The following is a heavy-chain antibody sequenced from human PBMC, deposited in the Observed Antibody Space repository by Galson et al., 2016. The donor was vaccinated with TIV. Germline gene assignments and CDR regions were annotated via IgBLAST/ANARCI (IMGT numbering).Heavy chain of an antibody. CDR1: GYSFTDHY. CDR2: INPNNGDT. V-gene: IGHV1-2*02. J-gene: IGHJ3*02. CDR3: ARTIEYSTSRADTDAFDI. Sequence: SVKVSCKASGYSFTDHYLHWVRQVPGQGPEWMGWINPNNGDTKYRQKFQGRVTMTRDTCINAVYLELSRLISDDTAVYYCARTIEYSTSRADTDAFDIWGQGTMVTVTS. D-gene: IGHD6-13*01.